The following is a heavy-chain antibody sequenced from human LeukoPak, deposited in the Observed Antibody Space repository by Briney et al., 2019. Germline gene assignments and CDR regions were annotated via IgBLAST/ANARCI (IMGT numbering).Heavy chain of an antibody. CDR3: ARDSRGTDPWYFDV. Sequence: SETQSLTCSVSGFVSAESISTYSWSWFRQPAGKGLEWLGRINTSGSTNYNPSLKSRATISEDKSNNQLSLKLSSVTAADTAVYYCARDSRGTDPWYFDVWGRGTLVTVSS. J-gene: IGHJ2*01. D-gene: IGHD3-22*01. CDR2: INTSGST. V-gene: IGHV4-4*07. CDR1: GFVSAESISTYS.